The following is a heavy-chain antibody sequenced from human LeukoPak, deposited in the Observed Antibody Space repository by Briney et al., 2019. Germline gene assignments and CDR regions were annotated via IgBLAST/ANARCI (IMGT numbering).Heavy chain of an antibody. CDR1: GFTFSAYS. D-gene: IGHD5-18*01. Sequence: PGGSLRLSCAASGFTFSAYSMNWVRQAPGKGLEWVSSITSSSTTMYYADSVKGRFTISRDNAKNSLYLQMNSLRAEDTAVYYCAKDRGGMGYSYGNPFDYWGQGTLVTVSS. J-gene: IGHJ4*02. CDR3: AKDRGGMGYSYGNPFDY. CDR2: ITSSSTTM. V-gene: IGHV3-48*04.